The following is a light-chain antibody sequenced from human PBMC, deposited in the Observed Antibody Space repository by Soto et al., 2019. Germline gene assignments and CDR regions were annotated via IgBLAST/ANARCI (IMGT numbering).Light chain of an antibody. Sequence: QSVLTQPPSASGTPGQRVTISCSGSSSNIGSNNVNWYQQLPGTAPKLLIYSNNQRPSGVPDRFSGSKSGTSDSLAISGLQSEDEADCYCAAWDDSLNVPVYVFGTGTKLTVL. CDR2: SNN. J-gene: IGLJ1*01. CDR3: AAWDDSLNVPVYV. V-gene: IGLV1-44*01. CDR1: SSNIGSNN.